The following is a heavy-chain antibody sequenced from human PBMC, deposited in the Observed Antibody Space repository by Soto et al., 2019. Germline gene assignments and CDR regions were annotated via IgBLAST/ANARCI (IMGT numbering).Heavy chain of an antibody. CDR2: RYYRGGT. CDR3: VRGGYCNGSGCRGAFYYFQYGLDV. V-gene: IGHV4-59*01. D-gene: IGHD2-15*01. J-gene: IGHJ6*02. Sequence: SENLSLTSTVSRGSIIYYYWSWIRQPPGKGLEWIGYRYYRGGTYYNLSLNSRVSISVDTSKNQFSLRLTSVTAADTAVSYCVRGGYCNGSGCRGAFYYFQYGLDVWGQGTTVTVSS. CDR1: RGSIIYYY.